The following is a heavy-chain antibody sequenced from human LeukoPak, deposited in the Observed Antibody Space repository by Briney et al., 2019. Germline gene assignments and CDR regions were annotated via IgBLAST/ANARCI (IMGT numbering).Heavy chain of an antibody. J-gene: IGHJ4*02. D-gene: IGHD3-22*01. CDR1: GYTFTSYG. CDR2: ISAYNGNT. CDR3: ARDYDSSGYSSHFDY. Sequence: ASVKVSCKASGYTFTSYGISWVRQAPGQGREWMGWISAYNGNTNYAQKLQGRVTMTTDTSTSTAYMELRSLRSDDTAVYYCARDYDSSGYSSHFDYWGQGTLVTVSS. V-gene: IGHV1-18*01.